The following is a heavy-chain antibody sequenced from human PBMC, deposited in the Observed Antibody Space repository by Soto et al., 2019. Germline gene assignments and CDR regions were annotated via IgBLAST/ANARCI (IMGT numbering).Heavy chain of an antibody. CDR3: ARGLTPTMIVVVSAFDY. J-gene: IGHJ4*02. CDR2: INHSGST. Sequence: SETLSLTCAVYGGSFSGYYWSWIRQPPGKGLEWIGEINHSGSTNYNPSLKSRVTISVDTSKNQFSLKLSSVTAADTAVYYCARGLTPTMIVVVSAFDYWGQGTLVTVSS. CDR1: GGSFSGYY. V-gene: IGHV4-34*01. D-gene: IGHD3-22*01.